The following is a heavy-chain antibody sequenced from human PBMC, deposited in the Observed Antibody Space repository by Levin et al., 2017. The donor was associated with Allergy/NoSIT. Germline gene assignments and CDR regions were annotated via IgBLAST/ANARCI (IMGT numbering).Heavy chain of an antibody. CDR1: GASIISSDDY. CDR2: SYYSGST. V-gene: IGHV4-39*01. CDR3: VGVAGYCHTGSCYSVNYYGMDV. J-gene: IGHJ6*02. D-gene: IGHD2-15*01. Sequence: SETLSLTCTVSGASIISSDDYWGWIRQPPGKGLEWIGSSYYSGSTYYNPSLKSRVTISVDTSKNQFSLKLSSVTAADTAVYYCVGVAGYCHTGSCYSVNYYGMDVWGQGTTVTVSS.